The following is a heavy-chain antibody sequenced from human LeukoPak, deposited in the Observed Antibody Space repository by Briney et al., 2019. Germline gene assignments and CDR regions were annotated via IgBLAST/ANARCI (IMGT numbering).Heavy chain of an antibody. CDR2: IYYSGST. J-gene: IGHJ5*02. Sequence: SETLSVTRTVSLGSISSYYWSWIRPPPGKGLEWIGHIYYSGSTNYNPSLKSRVTISVDTSKNQFSLKLSSVTEADTAVYYSAREGGYGELSQGYNWFDPWGQGTLVTVSS. CDR1: LGSISSYY. D-gene: IGHD3-10*01. CDR3: AREGGYGELSQGYNWFDP. V-gene: IGHV4-59*01.